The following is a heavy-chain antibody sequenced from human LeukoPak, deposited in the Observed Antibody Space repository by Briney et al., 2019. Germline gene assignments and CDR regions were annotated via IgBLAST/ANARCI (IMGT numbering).Heavy chain of an antibody. CDR2: INHSGST. CDR3: ARGYCSGGSCHSYYYYNYMDV. CDR1: GGSFSGYY. J-gene: IGHJ6*03. V-gene: IGHV4-34*01. Sequence: SETLSLTCAVYGGSFSGYYWSWIRQPPGKGLEWIGEINHSGSTNYNPSLKSRVTISVDTSKNQFSLKLSSVTAADTAVYYCARGYCSGGSCHSYYYYNYMDVWGKGTTVTVSS. D-gene: IGHD2-15*01.